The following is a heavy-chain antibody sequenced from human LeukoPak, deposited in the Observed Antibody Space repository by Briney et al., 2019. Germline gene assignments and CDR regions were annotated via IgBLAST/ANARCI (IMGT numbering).Heavy chain of an antibody. J-gene: IGHJ6*03. CDR3: ARVSMVRGAANYYYMDV. CDR1: GFTFSSYH. Sequence: GSLRLSCAASGFTFSSYHMNWVRQAPGKGLEWVSSISSGSTYIYYADSVKGRFTISRDNSKNTLYLQMNSLRAEDTAVYYCARVSMVRGAANYYYMDVWGKGTTVTVSS. D-gene: IGHD3-10*01. V-gene: IGHV3-21*01. CDR2: ISSGSTYI.